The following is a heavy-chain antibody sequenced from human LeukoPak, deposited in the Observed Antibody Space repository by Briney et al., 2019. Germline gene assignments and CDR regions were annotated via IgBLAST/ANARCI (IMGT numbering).Heavy chain of an antibody. D-gene: IGHD6-19*01. CDR2: LYSGGST. CDR1: GFTVSGNY. CDR3: ARGLALDY. V-gene: IGHV3-53*01. Sequence: GGSLRLSCAASGFTVSGNYLSWVRKAPGQGLAWASVLYSGGSTYYSDSVKRRFPISTDNSKNTLYLQMNSLRAEDTAVYYCARGLALDYWGQGTLVTVSS. J-gene: IGHJ4*02.